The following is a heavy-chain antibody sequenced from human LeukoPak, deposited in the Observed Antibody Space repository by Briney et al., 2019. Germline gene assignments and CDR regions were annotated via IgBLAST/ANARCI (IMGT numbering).Heavy chain of an antibody. Sequence: SETLSLTCTVSGCTFSSYYWSWVRQPPGKGLEWIGYIYYSGGTNYNPSLKRRVTISVDTSKNQFSLKLSSVTAADTAVYYCARGGIYDYGDYRSFDYWGQGTLVTVSS. CDR2: IYYSGGT. D-gene: IGHD4-17*01. J-gene: IGHJ4*02. CDR3: ARGGIYDYGDYRSFDY. V-gene: IGHV4-59*01. CDR1: GCTFSSYY.